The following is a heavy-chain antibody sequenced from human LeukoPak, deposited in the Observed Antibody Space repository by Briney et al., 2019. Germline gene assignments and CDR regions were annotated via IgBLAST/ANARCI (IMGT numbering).Heavy chain of an antibody. J-gene: IGHJ5*02. CDR2: INWNGAWT. CDR3: AGYYYDSSRGFDL. Sequence: GGSLRLFCAASGFKFDDYGMSWVRQAPGKGLEWVCDINWNGAWTGYADSVKGRFTISRDNAKNSLYLQMNSLRAEDTALYYCAGYYYDSSRGFDLWGQGTLVTV. CDR1: GFKFDDYG. V-gene: IGHV3-20*04. D-gene: IGHD3-22*01.